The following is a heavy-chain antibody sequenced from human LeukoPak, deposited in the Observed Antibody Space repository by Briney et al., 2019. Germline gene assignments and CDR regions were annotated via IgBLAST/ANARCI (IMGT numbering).Heavy chain of an antibody. V-gene: IGHV3-21*01. J-gene: IGHJ5*02. CDR3: ARRGSGSSSWYVFDP. CDR2: ISSSSSYI. Sequence: GGSLRLSCAASGFTFSSYSMNWVRQAPGKGLEWVSSISSSSSYIYYADSVKGRFAISRDNAKNSLYLQMNSLRAEDTAVYYCARRGSGSSSWYVFDPRGQGTLVTVSS. CDR1: GFTFSSYS. D-gene: IGHD6-13*01.